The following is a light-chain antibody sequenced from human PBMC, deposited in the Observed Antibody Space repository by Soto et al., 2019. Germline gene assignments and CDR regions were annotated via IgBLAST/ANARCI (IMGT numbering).Light chain of an antibody. CDR1: QSVSSY. J-gene: IGKJ1*01. CDR2: DAS. CDR3: QQRSNWPWT. V-gene: IGKV3-11*01. Sequence: EIVMTQSPATMSVSTGERATLSCRASQSVSSYLAWDQHKPGQAPRLLFYDASNRATGIPARFSGSGSGTDFTLTISSLEPEDFAVYYCQQRSNWPWTFGQGTKVDIK.